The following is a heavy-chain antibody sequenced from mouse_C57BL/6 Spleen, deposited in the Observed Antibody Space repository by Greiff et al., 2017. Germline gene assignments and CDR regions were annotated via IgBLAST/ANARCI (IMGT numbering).Heavy chain of an antibody. V-gene: IGHV2-6*03. D-gene: IGHD2-2*01. CDR2: LWSDGST. J-gene: IGHJ3*01. CDR3: ATSYGYDGAWFAY. CDR1: GFSLTSYG. Sequence: VQLQQSGPGLVAPSQSLSITCTVSGFSLTSYGVHWVRQPPGKGLEWLVVLWSDGSTTYNSALKSRLSISKDNSKSQVFLKMNSLQTDDTAMYYCATSYGYDGAWFAYWGQGTLVTVSA.